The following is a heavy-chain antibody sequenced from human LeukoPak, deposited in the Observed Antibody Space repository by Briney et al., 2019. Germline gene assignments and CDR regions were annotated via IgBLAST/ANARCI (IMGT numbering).Heavy chain of an antibody. CDR3: AREDCSGGSCYFFDP. D-gene: IGHD2-15*01. CDR2: ISAYNGNT. J-gene: IGHJ5*02. CDR1: GYTFTSYG. Sequence: ASVKVSCKASGYTFTSYGISWVRQAPGQGLEWMGWISAYNGNTNYAQKLQGRVTMTTDTPTSTAYMELRSLRSDDTAVYYCAREDCSGGSCYFFDPWGQGTLVTVSS. V-gene: IGHV1-18*04.